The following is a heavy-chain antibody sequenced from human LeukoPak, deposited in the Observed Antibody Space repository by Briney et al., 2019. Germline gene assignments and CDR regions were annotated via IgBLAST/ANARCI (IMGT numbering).Heavy chain of an antibody. D-gene: IGHD6-19*01. J-gene: IGHJ4*02. V-gene: IGHV1-18*01. CDR1: GYTFTNYG. Sequence: GASVKVSCKASGYTFTNYGISWVRQAPGQGLEWMGYIITYNGNTNYAQKLQGRVTMTTDTSTSTAYMELRSLRSDDTAVYYCARVALSGWATYDYWGQGTLVTVSS. CDR3: ARVALSGWATYDY. CDR2: IITYNGNT.